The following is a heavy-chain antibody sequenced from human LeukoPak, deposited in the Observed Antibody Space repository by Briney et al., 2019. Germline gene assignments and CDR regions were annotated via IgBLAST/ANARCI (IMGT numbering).Heavy chain of an antibody. CDR2: ISASGGSA. J-gene: IGHJ4*02. CDR1: GFTFSSYA. Sequence: PGGSLRLSCAASGFTFSSYAMNWVRQAPGKGLEWVSGISASGGSASYADSVKGRFTISRDNSKNTLYVQMNSLRAEDTAVYYCASERGATQYFDYWGQGTLVTVSS. CDR3: ASERGATQYFDY. D-gene: IGHD1-1*01. V-gene: IGHV3-23*01.